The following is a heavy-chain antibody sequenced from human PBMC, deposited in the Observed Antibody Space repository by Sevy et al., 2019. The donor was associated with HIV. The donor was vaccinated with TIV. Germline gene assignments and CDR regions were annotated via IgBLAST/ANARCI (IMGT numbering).Heavy chain of an antibody. J-gene: IGHJ4*02. CDR3: SRDAFSGSAVGDY. CDR1: GFTFGDFA. CDR2: IRSKAYGGTT. D-gene: IGHD1-26*01. V-gene: IGHV3-49*03. Sequence: GGSLRLSCAASGFTFGDFAMSWFRQAPGKGLEWVGFIRSKAYGGTTEYAASLKGRFTISRDDSKSIAYLQMNSLKNEDTALYYCSRDAFSGSAVGDYWGQGTLVTVSS.